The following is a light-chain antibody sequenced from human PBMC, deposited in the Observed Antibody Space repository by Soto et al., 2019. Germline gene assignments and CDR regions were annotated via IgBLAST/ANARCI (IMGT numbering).Light chain of an antibody. Sequence: IVLTQSPGTLSLSPGARATLSCRASPTITNNYVAWYQQKPGQPPRRLIYGASTSATGVPERFSGSGSGTDFTLTIFRLEPEASAVVYCQHYGYSPSTFGQGSKLESK. V-gene: IGKV3-20*01. J-gene: IGKJ2*01. CDR2: GAS. CDR1: PTITNNY. CDR3: QHYGYSPST.